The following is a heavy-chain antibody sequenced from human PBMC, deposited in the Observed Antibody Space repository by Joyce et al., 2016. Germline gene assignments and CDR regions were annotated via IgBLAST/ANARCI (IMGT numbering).Heavy chain of an antibody. CDR1: GFTFSDYE. CDR2: IGTAGDP. D-gene: IGHD3-16*01. Sequence: EVQLVEAGGALVQPGGSLRLSCAASGFTFSDYEIHWVRQTTGKGLVWVSAIGTAGDPYYAGSVKGRFTIARENAKGSLFLQMNSLRAEDTAVYYCARERGGGMSAFDIWGQGTMVTVSS. J-gene: IGHJ3*02. CDR3: ARERGGGMSAFDI. V-gene: IGHV3-13*05.